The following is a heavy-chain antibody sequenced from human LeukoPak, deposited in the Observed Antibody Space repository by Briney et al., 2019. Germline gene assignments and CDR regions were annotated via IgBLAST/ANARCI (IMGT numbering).Heavy chain of an antibody. D-gene: IGHD6-6*01. CDR1: GGSISSYY. Sequence: SETLSLTCTVSGGSISSYYWSWIRQPPGKGLEWIGYIYYSGSTYYNPSLKSRVTISVDRSKNQFSLKLSSVTAADTAVYYCARDRGSSSPGPPHWWFDPWGQGTLVTVSS. CDR3: ARDRGSSSPGPPHWWFDP. J-gene: IGHJ5*02. V-gene: IGHV4-59*12. CDR2: IYYSGST.